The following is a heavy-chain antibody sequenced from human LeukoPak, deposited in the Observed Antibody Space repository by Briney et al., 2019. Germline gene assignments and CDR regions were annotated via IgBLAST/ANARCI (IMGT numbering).Heavy chain of an antibody. V-gene: IGHV4-34*01. J-gene: IGHJ4*02. D-gene: IGHD1-26*01. CDR3: AVGATGIGDY. Sequence: SETLSLTCAVYGGSFSGYYWSWIRQPPGKGLEWIGEINHSGSTNYNPSLKSRVTISVDTSKNRFFLKLSSVTAADTAVYYCAVGATGIGDYWGQGTLVTVSS. CDR2: INHSGST. CDR1: GGSFSGYY.